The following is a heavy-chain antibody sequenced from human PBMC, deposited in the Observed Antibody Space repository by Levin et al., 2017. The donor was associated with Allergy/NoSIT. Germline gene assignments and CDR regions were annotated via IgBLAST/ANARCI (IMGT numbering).Heavy chain of an antibody. CDR2: ISNSGSTT. CDR1: GFTFSGYA. J-gene: IGHJ4*02. Sequence: GGSLRLSCAASGFTFSGYAMNLVRQAPGKGLDWISYISNSGSTTSYADSVQGRFTSSRDNAKNSLFLQMNSLRAEDTAVYFCATAAAFVLSHDYWGQGTLVTVSS. V-gene: IGHV3-48*01. CDR3: ATAAAFVLSHDY. D-gene: IGHD6-13*01.